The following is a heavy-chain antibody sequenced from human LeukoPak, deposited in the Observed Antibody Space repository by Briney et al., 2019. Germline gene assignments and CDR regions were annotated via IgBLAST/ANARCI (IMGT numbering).Heavy chain of an antibody. CDR1: GFTFSNYS. J-gene: IGHJ4*02. CDR2: ISSSSSYI. Sequence: PGGPLRLSCAASGFTFSNYSMNWVRQAPGKGLEWVSTISSSSSYIYYADSVKGRFTISRDSAKNSLYPQMNSLRAEDTAVYYCARGTPRDDSSGYYPYWGQGTLVTVSS. CDR3: ARGTPRDDSSGYYPY. D-gene: IGHD3-22*01. V-gene: IGHV3-21*01.